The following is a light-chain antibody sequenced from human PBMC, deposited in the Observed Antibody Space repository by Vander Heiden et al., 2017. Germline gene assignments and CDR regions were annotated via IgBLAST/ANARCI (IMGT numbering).Light chain of an antibody. J-gene: IGLJ1*01. CDR3: SSYAGSWNFGNV. CDR2: EVS. V-gene: IGLV2-8*01. CDR1: SSDVGGYNY. Sequence: QSALAHPPSASGSPGQSVTITCTGTSSDVGGYNYVSWYQQHPGKAPKLMIYEVSKRPSGVPDRFSGSKSGSTASLTVSGLQAEDEADYYCSSYAGSWNFGNVFGTGTKVTVL.